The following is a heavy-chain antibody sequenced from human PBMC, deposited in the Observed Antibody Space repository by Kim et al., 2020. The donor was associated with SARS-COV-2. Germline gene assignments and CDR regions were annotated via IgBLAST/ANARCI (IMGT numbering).Heavy chain of an antibody. V-gene: IGHV4-31*03. Sequence: SETLSLTCTVSGGSISSGGYYWSWIRQHPGKGLEWIGYIYYSGSTYYNPSLKSRVTISVDTSKNQFSLKLSSVTAADTAVYYCARDLYGSGSYSRPHGMDVWGQGTTVTVSS. CDR3: ARDLYGSGSYSRPHGMDV. CDR2: IYYSGST. CDR1: GGSISSGGYY. J-gene: IGHJ6*02. D-gene: IGHD3-10*01.